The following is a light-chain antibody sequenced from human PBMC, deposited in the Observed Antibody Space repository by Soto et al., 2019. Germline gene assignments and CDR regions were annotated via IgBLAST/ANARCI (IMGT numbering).Light chain of an antibody. Sequence: EVVLTQSPVTLSLSPGERATLSCRASQSFRGLLAWYQQKPGQAPRLLIYDAYNRATGIPPRCSGSGSGTDFTLTISSLEPGDSAVYYGQQHYMGAITFGQGTLLESK. CDR2: DAY. CDR1: QSFRGL. CDR3: QQHYMGAIT. J-gene: IGKJ5*01. V-gene: IGKV3-11*01.